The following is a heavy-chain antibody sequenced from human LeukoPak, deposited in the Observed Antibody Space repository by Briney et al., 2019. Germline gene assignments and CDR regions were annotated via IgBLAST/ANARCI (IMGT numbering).Heavy chain of an antibody. J-gene: IGHJ6*03. CDR1: GYTFTSYD. V-gene: IGHV1-8*01. D-gene: IGHD5-18*01. CDR3: ASRGLITREYSYGYWSYYMDV. Sequence: ASVKVSCKASGYTFTSYDINWVRQATGQGLEWMGWMNPNSGNTGYAQKFQGRVTMTRNTSISTAYMELSSLRSEDTAVYYCASRGLITREYSYGYWSYYMDVWGKGTTVTVSS. CDR2: MNPNSGNT.